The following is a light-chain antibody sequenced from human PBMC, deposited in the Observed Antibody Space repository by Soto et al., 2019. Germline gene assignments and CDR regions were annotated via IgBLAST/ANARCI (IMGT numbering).Light chain of an antibody. Sequence: QSVLTQPPSVSGAPGQRITISCTGSSSNIGAGYDVHWYQQLPGTAPKLLMYGNSNRPSGVPDRFSGSKSGTSASLAITGLQAEDEGEYYCQSYDTRLSGHYVFATGTKLTVL. CDR2: GNS. V-gene: IGLV1-40*01. CDR3: QSYDTRLSGHYV. CDR1: SSNIGAGYD. J-gene: IGLJ1*01.